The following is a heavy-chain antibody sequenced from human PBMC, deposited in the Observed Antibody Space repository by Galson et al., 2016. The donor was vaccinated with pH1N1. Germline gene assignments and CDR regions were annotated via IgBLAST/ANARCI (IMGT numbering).Heavy chain of an antibody. V-gene: IGHV3-74*01. J-gene: IGHJ4*02. CDR3: ARGAYDTNSL. D-gene: IGHD3-22*01. Sequence: SLRLSCAATGFTFSTYWMHWVRHVPGKALVWVARITPDGVTPTYADSVRGRFTISRDNAKNTLYLQMTSLGVEDTAVYYCARGAYDTNSLWGQGILDTVSS. CDR1: GFTFSTYW. CDR2: ITPDGVTP.